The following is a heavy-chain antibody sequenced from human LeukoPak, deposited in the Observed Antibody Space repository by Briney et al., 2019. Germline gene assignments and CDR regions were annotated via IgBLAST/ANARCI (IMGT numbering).Heavy chain of an antibody. CDR2: ISYDGSNK. V-gene: IGHV3-30-3*01. J-gene: IGHJ4*02. D-gene: IGHD2-2*02. CDR3: ARDITPKYCSSTSCYRGNDY. Sequence: GGSLRLSCAASGFTFSRYAMHWVRQAPGKGLEWVAVISYDGSNKYYADSVKGRFTISRDNSKNTLYLQMNSLRAEDTAVYYCARDITPKYCSSTSCYRGNDYWGQGTLVTVSS. CDR1: GFTFSRYA.